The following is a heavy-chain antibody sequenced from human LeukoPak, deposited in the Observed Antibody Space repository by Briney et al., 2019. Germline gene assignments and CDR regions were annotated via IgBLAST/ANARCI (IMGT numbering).Heavy chain of an antibody. V-gene: IGHV6-1*01. Sequence: SQTLSLTCAISGVSVSSSSSAWSWIRQSPSRGLEWLGRTYYRSKWYTNYAESVKGRITINPDTSKNQFSLHLNSATPEDTAVYYCARNYSPDFDYWGQGTLVTVSS. CDR3: ARNYSPDFDY. CDR2: TYYRSKWYT. D-gene: IGHD1-7*01. CDR1: GVSVSSSSSA. J-gene: IGHJ4*02.